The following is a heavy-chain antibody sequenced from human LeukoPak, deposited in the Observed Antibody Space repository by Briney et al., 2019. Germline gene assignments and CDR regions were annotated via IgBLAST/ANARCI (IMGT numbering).Heavy chain of an antibody. Sequence: GGSLRLSCVASGFTFSSYRMSWVRQASGKGLEWVSDISGSGGSTYYADSVKGRFTISRDNSKNTLYLQMNSLRAEDTAVYYCAKAAGDYVFDYWGQGTLVTVSS. J-gene: IGHJ4*02. CDR1: GFTFSSYR. CDR3: AKAAGDYVFDY. V-gene: IGHV3-23*01. D-gene: IGHD4-17*01. CDR2: ISGSGGST.